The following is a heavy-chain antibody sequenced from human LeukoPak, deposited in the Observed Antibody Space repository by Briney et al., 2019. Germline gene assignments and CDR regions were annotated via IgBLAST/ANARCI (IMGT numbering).Heavy chain of an antibody. CDR2: IYYSGST. CDR3: ARSLQGYYDFPDAFDI. V-gene: IGHV4-59*01. J-gene: IGHJ3*02. CDR1: GGSISSYY. Sequence: KASETQSLTCTVSGGSISSYYWSWIRQPPGKGLEWIGYIYYSGSTNYNPSLKSRVTISVDTSKNQFSLKLSSVTAARTAVYYCARSLQGYYDFPDAFDIWGQGTMVTVSS. D-gene: IGHD3-3*01.